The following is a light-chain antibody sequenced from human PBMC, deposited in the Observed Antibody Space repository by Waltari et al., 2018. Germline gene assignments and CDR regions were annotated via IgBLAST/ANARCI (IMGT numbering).Light chain of an antibody. Sequence: AIQMTQSPSSLPASVGDRVTITCRASQGIRNDLGWYQQKPGKAPKLLMYTASSLESGVPSRFSGSGSGTDFTLTISSLQPEDFATYYCLQDYNYPRTFGQGTRVEIK. J-gene: IGKJ1*01. CDR2: TAS. V-gene: IGKV1-6*01. CDR1: QGIRND. CDR3: LQDYNYPRT.